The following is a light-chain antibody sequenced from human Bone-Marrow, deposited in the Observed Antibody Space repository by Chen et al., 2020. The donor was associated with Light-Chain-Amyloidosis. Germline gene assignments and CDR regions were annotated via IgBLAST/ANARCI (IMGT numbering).Light chain of an antibody. CDR2: RDS. CDR3: SAWDDSLNSWV. V-gene: IGLV1-44*01. Sequence: QSALTQPPSASGAPGQRVTISCSGSSSNIGSETVNWYQLLPGTAPKLLIYRDSLRPPGVPDRLSGSKSGTSASRAISGLQSGDEGDYYCSAWDDSLNSWVFGGGTRLTVL. J-gene: IGLJ3*02. CDR1: SSNIGSET.